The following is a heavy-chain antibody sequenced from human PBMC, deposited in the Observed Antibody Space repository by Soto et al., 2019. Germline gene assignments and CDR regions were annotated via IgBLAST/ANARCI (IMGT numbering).Heavy chain of an antibody. V-gene: IGHV1-46*01. CDR1: GFAFTTYY. CDR3: ARSVVVTALDS. CDR2: INPDGGVT. J-gene: IGHJ4*02. Sequence: GPSVKVSCKTSGFAFTTYYFHWVRQAPGQGLEWMGIINPDGGVTTYAQRFQGRVTISRDTSTSTVYMELSSLRSEDTAVYYCARSVVVTALDSWGQGTLVTVSS. D-gene: IGHD2-21*02.